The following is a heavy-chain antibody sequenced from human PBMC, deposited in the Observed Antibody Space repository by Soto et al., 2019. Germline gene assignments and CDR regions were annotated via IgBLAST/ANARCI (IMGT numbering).Heavy chain of an antibody. J-gene: IGHJ5*02. Sequence: QLQLQESGSRLVKSSETLSLTCGVSGDTISTGGYSWAWLRQPPGKALEWIGHTYHSGNPYYNPSLQYRVSISVDRYKNKSPLTPGSVTAEDTAVYYFASDTYGHYVAYFDPQGQGTLVTVSP. CDR2: TYHSGNP. D-gene: IGHD4-17*01. CDR1: GDTISTGGYS. V-gene: IGHV4-30-2*01. CDR3: ASDTYGHYVAYFDP.